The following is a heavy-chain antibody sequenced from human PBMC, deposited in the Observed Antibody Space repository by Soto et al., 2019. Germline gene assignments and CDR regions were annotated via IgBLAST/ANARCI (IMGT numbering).Heavy chain of an antibody. CDR1: GYTFTSYY. CDR3: ARGPSCGGDCYLFDY. D-gene: IGHD2-21*02. Sequence: QVQLVQSGAEVTKPGASVKLSCKASGYTFTSYYIHWVRQAPGQGLEWVAMINPGGGRTKNAQMFQGRVTLTRDTSTGTVDMELSSLTSAYTAVYYCARGPSCGGDCYLFDYCGQGSLVTVSS. V-gene: IGHV1-46*01. CDR2: INPGGGRT. J-gene: IGHJ4*02.